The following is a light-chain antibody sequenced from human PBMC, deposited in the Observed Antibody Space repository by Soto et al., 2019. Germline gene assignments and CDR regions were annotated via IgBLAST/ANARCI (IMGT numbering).Light chain of an antibody. CDR2: EVS. Sequence: QSALTQPASVSGSPGQSITISCTGTSSDVGGYNYVSWYQQHPGKAPKLMIYEVSNRPSGVSNRFSGSKSGNTASLTISGLQAEDEADYYCSSYTSRDGVFGGGTKVTVL. CDR1: SSDVGGYNY. J-gene: IGLJ2*01. CDR3: SSYTSRDGV. V-gene: IGLV2-14*01.